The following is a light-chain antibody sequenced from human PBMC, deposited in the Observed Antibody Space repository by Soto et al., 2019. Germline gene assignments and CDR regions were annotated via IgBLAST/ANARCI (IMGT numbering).Light chain of an antibody. CDR2: WAS. V-gene: IGKV4-1*01. CDR1: QSVLYSSNNKNY. CDR3: QQYYNTPYT. Sequence: DIVMNQSPDSLAVSPGERATINCKSSQSVLYSSNNKNYLAWYQQKLGQPPKLLIYWASTRESGVPDRFSGSGSGTDFTLTISSLQAEDVAVYYCQQYYNTPYTFGQGTKLEIK. J-gene: IGKJ2*01.